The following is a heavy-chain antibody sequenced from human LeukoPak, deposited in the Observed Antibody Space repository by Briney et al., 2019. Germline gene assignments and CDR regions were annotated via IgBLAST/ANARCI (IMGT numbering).Heavy chain of an antibody. CDR1: GGSFSGYY. CDR3: ARDRGYSYGHPLDY. Sequence: KTSETLSLTCAVYGGSFSGYYWSWIRQPPGKGLEWIGEINHSGSTNYNPSLKSRVTISVDTSKNQFSLKLSSVTAADTAVYYCARDRGYSYGHPLDYWGQGTLVTVSS. V-gene: IGHV4-34*01. CDR2: INHSGST. J-gene: IGHJ4*02. D-gene: IGHD5-18*01.